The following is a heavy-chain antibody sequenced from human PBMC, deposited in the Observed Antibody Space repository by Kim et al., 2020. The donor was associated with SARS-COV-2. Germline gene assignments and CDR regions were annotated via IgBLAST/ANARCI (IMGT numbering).Heavy chain of an antibody. V-gene: IGHV3-7*04. D-gene: IGHD5-12*01. Sequence: GGSLRLSCAASGFTFSSYCMSWVRQAPGKGLEWVASIKKDGSLKDYVDSVKGRFTISRDNAKNSLSLLMNSLRPEDTAVYFCARGWMPDYWGQGTLVTVS. CDR3: ARGWMPDY. CDR2: IKKDGSLK. CDR1: GFTFSSYC. J-gene: IGHJ4*02.